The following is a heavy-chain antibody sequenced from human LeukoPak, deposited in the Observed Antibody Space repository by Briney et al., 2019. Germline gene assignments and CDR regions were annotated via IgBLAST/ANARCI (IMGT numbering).Heavy chain of an antibody. CDR2: ISYDGSNK. CDR1: GFTFSSYA. Sequence: GGSLRLSCAASGFTFSSYAMHWVRQAPGKGLEWVAVISYDGSNKYYADSVKGRFTISRDNSKNTLYLQMYSLRAEDTAVYYCAREDIAVAGTYFDPWGQGTLVTVSS. V-gene: IGHV3-30-3*01. CDR3: AREDIAVAGTYFDP. D-gene: IGHD6-19*01. J-gene: IGHJ5*02.